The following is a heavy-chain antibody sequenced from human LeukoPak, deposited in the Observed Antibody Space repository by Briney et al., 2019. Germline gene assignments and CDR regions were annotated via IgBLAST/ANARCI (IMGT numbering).Heavy chain of an antibody. CDR2: ISGSGGST. J-gene: IGHJ4*02. V-gene: IGHV3-23*01. Sequence: GGSLRLSCAASGFTFSSYWMHWVRQAPGKGLEWVSAISGSGGSTYYADSVKGRFTISRDNSKNTLYLQMNSLRAEDTAVYYCAKDRRGNYYDSSGYFYWGQGTLVTVSS. CDR3: AKDRRGNYYDSSGYFY. CDR1: GFTFSSYW. D-gene: IGHD3-22*01.